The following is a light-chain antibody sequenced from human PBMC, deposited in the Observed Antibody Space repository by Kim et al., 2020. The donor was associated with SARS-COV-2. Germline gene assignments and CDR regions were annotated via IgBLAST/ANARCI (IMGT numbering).Light chain of an antibody. V-gene: IGKV3-20*01. Sequence: APGERATLSCRASQSVTSSYLDWYQQKPGQATRLLIYGASSRATGIPDRFGGSGSRTDFTLTISRLGPEDFAVYYCQQYGSSPYSFGQGTKLEI. CDR2: GAS. CDR3: QQYGSSPYS. J-gene: IGKJ2*03. CDR1: QSVTSSY.